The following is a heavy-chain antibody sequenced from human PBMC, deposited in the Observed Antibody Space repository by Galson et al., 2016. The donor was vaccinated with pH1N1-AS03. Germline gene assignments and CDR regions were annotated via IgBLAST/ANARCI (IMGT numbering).Heavy chain of an antibody. CDR2: IYHSGST. V-gene: IGHV4-38-2*01. Sequence: SETLSLTCAVSGYSISSGYYWGWIRQPPGKGLEWIGSIYHSGSTPYNPSLKNRVTISLDTSKNQFSLKLSSVTAADTAVYYCARSPRIIAVTGTFPGHFDPWGQGTLVTVSS. J-gene: IGHJ5*02. D-gene: IGHD6-19*01. CDR3: ARSPRIIAVTGTFPGHFDP. CDR1: GYSISSGYY.